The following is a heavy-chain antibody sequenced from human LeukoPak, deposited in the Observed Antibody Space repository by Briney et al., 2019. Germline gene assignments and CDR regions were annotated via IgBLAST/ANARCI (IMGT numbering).Heavy chain of an antibody. V-gene: IGHV4-39*01. J-gene: IGHJ4*02. Sequence: SETLSLTCTVSGGSISSSSYYWGWIRQPPGKGLEWIGSIYYSGSTYYNPSLKSRVTISVDTSKNQFSLKLSSVTAADTAVYYCVSFPIAASHEDFDYWGQGTLVTVSS. CDR3: VSFPIAASHEDFDY. CDR2: IYYSGST. CDR1: GGSISSSSYY. D-gene: IGHD6-6*01.